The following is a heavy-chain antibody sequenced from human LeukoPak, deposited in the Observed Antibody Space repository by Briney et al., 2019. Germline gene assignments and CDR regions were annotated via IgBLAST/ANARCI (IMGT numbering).Heavy chain of an antibody. CDR1: GFIFSSYA. CDR2: IISSGGST. CDR3: AKGSQGSAASSGFFDY. Sequence: GGTLRLSCAASGFIFSSYAMSWVRQPPGKGLEWVSAIISSGGSTNYADPVKGRFTTSRDKSKNTLYLQVDSLRAEDTAVYYCAKGSQGSAASSGFFDYWGQGTLVTVSS. D-gene: IGHD2-2*01. V-gene: IGHV3-23*01. J-gene: IGHJ4*02.